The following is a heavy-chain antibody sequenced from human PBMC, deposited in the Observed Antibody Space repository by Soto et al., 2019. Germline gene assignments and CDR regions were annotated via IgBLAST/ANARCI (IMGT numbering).Heavy chain of an antibody. V-gene: IGHV3-23*01. Sequence: RQEPGKGLEWVSAISGSGGSTYYADSVKGRFTISRDNSKNTLYLQMNSLRAEDTAVYYSAKDIKEFAYWVQGTLVIVSS. D-gene: IGHD1-20*01. CDR3: AKDIKEFAY. CDR2: ISGSGGST. J-gene: IGHJ4*02.